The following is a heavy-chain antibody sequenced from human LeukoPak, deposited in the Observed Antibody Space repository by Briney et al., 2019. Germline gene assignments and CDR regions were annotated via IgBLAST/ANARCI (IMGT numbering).Heavy chain of an antibody. CDR2: INPNSGGT. J-gene: IGHJ4*02. V-gene: IGHV1-2*02. Sequence: ASVKVSCKASGYTFTSYYIHWVRQAPGQGLEWMGWINPNSGGTNYAQKFQGRVTMTRDASISTAYMELSRLRSDDTAVYYCARDVGEYCSSTSCYASDYWGQGTLVTVSS. CDR3: ARDVGEYCSSTSCYASDY. D-gene: IGHD2-2*01. CDR1: GYTFTSYY.